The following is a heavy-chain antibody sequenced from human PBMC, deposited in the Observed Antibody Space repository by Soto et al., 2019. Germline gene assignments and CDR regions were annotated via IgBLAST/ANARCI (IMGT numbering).Heavy chain of an antibody. CDR2: ISAYSGNT. CDR3: ARDPRLGGASEL. V-gene: IGHV1-18*01. CDR1: GSTFTSYG. J-gene: IGHJ1*01. Sequence: QAQLVQSCDEGNKPGASVKVSCKASGSTFTSYGISWVRQAPGQGLEWMGWISAYSGNTNYAQKLQGIVTMTTDTSTRTAYMELRILRSDDTAVYYCARDPRLGGASELWGQGTLVTVSS. D-gene: IGHD1-26*01.